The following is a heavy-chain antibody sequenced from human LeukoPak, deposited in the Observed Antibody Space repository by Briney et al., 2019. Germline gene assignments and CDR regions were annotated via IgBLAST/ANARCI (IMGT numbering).Heavy chain of an antibody. CDR3: AKASGESSGYRVDY. Sequence: PGRSLRLSCAASGFTFSSYGMHWVRQAPGKGLEWVAVISYDGSYQYYADSVKGRFTVSRDNSRNTLNLQMNSLRPDDTAVYYCAKASGESSGYRVDYWGQGTQVTVSP. J-gene: IGHJ4*02. D-gene: IGHD3-22*01. CDR2: ISYDGSYQ. V-gene: IGHV3-30*18. CDR1: GFTFSSYG.